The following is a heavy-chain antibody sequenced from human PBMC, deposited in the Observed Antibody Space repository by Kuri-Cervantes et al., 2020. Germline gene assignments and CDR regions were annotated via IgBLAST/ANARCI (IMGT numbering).Heavy chain of an antibody. D-gene: IGHD1-26*01. CDR2: IYSGGST. CDR1: GVSINSNNYY. CDR3: ARSGSYYPTIDY. Sequence: ETLSLTCTVSGVSINSNNYYWGWIRQAPGKGLEWVSVIYSGGSTYYADSVKGRFTISRDNSKDTLYLQMNSLRAEDTAVYYCARSGSYYPTIDYWGQGTLVTVSS. J-gene: IGHJ4*02. V-gene: IGHV3-66*02.